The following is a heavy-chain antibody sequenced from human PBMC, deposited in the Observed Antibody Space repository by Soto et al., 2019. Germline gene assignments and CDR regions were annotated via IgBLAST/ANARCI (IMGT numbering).Heavy chain of an antibody. V-gene: IGHV1-69*13. CDR2: IIPIFGTA. CDR3: AKDLKRYYDSSGYGYYYYGMDV. Sequence: SVKVSCKASGGTFSSYAISWVRQAPGQGLEWMGGIIPIFGTANYAQKFQGRVTITADESTTTAYMELSSLRSEDTAVYYCAKDLKRYYDSSGYGYYYYGMDVWGQGTTVTVSS. CDR1: GGTFSSYA. J-gene: IGHJ6*02. D-gene: IGHD3-22*01.